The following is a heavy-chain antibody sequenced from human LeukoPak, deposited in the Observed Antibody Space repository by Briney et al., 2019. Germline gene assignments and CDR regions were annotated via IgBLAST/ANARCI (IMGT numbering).Heavy chain of an antibody. CDR1: GFTVSSTY. Sequence: PGGSLRLSCAASGFTVSSTYMSWVRQFPGKGLEWVSLIYTGGNTYYPDSVKGRFTLSRDNSKNTIYLQLNTLRVEDTAMYYCASISDLLYYFHSWGQGTLVTVSS. CDR3: ASISDLLYYFHS. V-gene: IGHV3-66*01. CDR2: IYTGGNT. J-gene: IGHJ4*02.